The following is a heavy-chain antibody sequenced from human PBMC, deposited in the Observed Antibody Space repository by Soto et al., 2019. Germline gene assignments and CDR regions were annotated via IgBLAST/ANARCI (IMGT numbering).Heavy chain of an antibody. CDR1: GFTFSSYA. J-gene: IGHJ4*02. D-gene: IGHD3-9*01. V-gene: IGHV3-23*01. CDR3: AKSDYDILTGYYIKDFDY. Sequence: GGSLRLSCAASGFTFSSYAMSWVRQAPGKGLEWVSAISGSGGSTYYADSVKGRFTISRDNSKNTLYLQMNSLRAEDTAVYYCAKSDYDILTGYYIKDFDYWGQGTLVTVSS. CDR2: ISGSGGST.